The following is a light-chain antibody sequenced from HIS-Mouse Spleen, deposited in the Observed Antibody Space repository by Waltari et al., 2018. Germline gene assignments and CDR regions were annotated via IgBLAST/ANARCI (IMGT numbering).Light chain of an antibody. CDR3: AAWDDSLSGWV. J-gene: IGLJ3*02. CDR1: SSNIGSNY. V-gene: IGLV1-47*01. Sequence: QSVLTQPPSASGTPGQRVTISCSGSSSNIGSNYVYWYQQLPGTAPKLLIYRNNHRPSGFPDRLSGSKSGTSASLAISGLRSEDEADYYCAAWDDSLSGWVFGGGTKLTVL. CDR2: RNN.